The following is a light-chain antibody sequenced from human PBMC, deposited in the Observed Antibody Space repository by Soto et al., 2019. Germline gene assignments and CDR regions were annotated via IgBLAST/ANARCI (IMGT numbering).Light chain of an antibody. CDR1: NIGSKS. J-gene: IGLJ2*01. V-gene: IGLV3-21*02. Sequence: SYELTQPPSVSVAPGQTATITCGGNNIGSKSVHWYQQKPGQAPVEAVYDDSDRPSGIPERFSGSNSGNTATLTISRVEAGDEADYYCQVWDSTSDHLVFGGGTKVTVL. CDR2: DDS. CDR3: QVWDSTSDHLV.